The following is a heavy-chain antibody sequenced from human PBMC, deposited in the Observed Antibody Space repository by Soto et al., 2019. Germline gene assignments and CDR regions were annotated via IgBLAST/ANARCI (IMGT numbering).Heavy chain of an antibody. V-gene: IGHV1-69*06. Sequence: QVQLVQSGAEVKKPGSSVKVSCKASGGTFSSDAISWVRQAPGQGLEWMGGITPVFGTPNYVQKFQGRLTITADTSTSTAYMELSSLRSEDTAVYYCAIGILITGPNVINDYGMDVWGQGTTVTVSS. CDR3: AIGILITGPNVINDYGMDV. D-gene: IGHD1-20*01. CDR1: GGTFSSDA. CDR2: ITPVFGTP. J-gene: IGHJ6*02.